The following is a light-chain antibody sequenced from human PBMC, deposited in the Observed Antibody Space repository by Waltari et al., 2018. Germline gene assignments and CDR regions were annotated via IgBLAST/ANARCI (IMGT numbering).Light chain of an antibody. J-gene: IGLJ2*01. V-gene: IGLV2-14*01. CDR3: ASYTSSRTVI. CDR1: GSDVGGYNF. CDR2: DVT. Sequence: QSALTQPASVSGSPGQSITISCTGTGSDVGGYNFVSWFQQHPGKAPKLMIYDVTQRPSGVSYRLSGSKSGNTASLTIPGLQAEDEAEYYCASYTSSRTVIFGGGTKLTVL.